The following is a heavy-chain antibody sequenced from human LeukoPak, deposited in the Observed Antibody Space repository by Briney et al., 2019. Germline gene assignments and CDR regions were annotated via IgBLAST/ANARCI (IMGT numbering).Heavy chain of an antibody. V-gene: IGHV3-30*02. D-gene: IGHD7-27*01. J-gene: IGHJ4*02. CDR2: IRYDGTNK. CDR1: GFRFSGSG. Sequence: GGSLRLSCTASGFRFSGSGMHWVRQAPGKGLEWVAFIRYDGTNKYYADSVKGRFTISRDNSKNTLYVQMNSVRAEDSAVYYCAKTLGTSGYFDYWGQGTLVTVSS. CDR3: AKTLGTSGYFDY.